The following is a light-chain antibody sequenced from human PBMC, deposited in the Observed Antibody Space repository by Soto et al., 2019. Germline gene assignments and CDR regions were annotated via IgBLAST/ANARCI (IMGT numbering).Light chain of an antibody. CDR1: SSDIINYNY. V-gene: IGLV2-14*01. CDR3: SSKTTTSTLL. Sequence: QSALTQPASVSGSPGQSITISCSGSSSDIINYNYVSWYQQHPGQAPKLMIYEVNNRPSGISNRFSGSRSGNTASLTISGLQAEDEADYYCSSKTTTSTLLFGGGTKLTVL. CDR2: EVN. J-gene: IGLJ2*01.